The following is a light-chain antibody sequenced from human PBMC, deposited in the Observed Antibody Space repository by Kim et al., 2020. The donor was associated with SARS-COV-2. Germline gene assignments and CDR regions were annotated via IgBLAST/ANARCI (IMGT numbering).Light chain of an antibody. Sequence: DIQMTQSPSSLSASVGDRVTITCRASQSISRYLNWYQLKPGKAPKLLIYAASTLQSGVPSRFNGSESGTDFTLTISSLQPEDFATYYCQQSYSIPQTFGQGTKVDNQT. CDR1: QSISRY. CDR2: AAS. J-gene: IGKJ1*01. CDR3: QQSYSIPQT. V-gene: IGKV1-39*01.